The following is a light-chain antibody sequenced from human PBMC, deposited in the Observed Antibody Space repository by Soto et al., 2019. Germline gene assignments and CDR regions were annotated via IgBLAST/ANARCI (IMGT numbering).Light chain of an antibody. CDR2: DVS. Sequence: QSALTQPASLSGAPGQAITLSCPGTNIDVGGYNYVSWYQQHPGKAPKLMIYDVSNRPSGVSNRFSGSKSGNTASLTISGLQAEDEADYYCSSYTSSSTLFGTGTKVTVL. CDR1: NIDVGGYNY. J-gene: IGLJ1*01. V-gene: IGLV2-14*01. CDR3: SSYTSSSTL.